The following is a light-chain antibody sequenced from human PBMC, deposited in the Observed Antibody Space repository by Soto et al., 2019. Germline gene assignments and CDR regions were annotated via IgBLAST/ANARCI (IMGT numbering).Light chain of an antibody. CDR1: QIVGSY. Sequence: EIVLTQAPATLSLSPGERATLSCSASQIVGSYLTWYQQKPGQAPRLLIYETSKRATGIPARFSGSGSGTAFTLTISSLEPEDFAVYYCQQRSSWPRTFGQGTKVEIK. J-gene: IGKJ1*01. V-gene: IGKV3-11*01. CDR3: QQRSSWPRT. CDR2: ETS.